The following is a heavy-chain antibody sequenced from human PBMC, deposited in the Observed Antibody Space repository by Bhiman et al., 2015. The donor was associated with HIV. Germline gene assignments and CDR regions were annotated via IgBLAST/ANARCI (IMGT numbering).Heavy chain of an antibody. Sequence: QVQLVESGGGVVQPGRSLRLSCVASGFTFSSYGMHWVRQAPGKGLEWVAAISYDGSNKYYADYVKGRFTISRGNSKNTLYLQMNSLRAEDTAVYYCAKDLGESENEEWASDYYDFGSDYPGQDPRAVVGAFDIWGQGTMVTVSS. J-gene: IGHJ3*02. CDR1: GFTFSSYG. CDR2: ISYDGSNK. V-gene: IGHV3-30*18. D-gene: IGHD3-3*01. CDR3: AKDLGESENEEWASDYYDFGSDYPGQDPRAVVGAFDI.